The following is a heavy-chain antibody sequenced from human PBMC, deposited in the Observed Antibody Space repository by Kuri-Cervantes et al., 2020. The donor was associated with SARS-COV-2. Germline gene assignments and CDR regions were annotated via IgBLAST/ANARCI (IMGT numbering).Heavy chain of an antibody. CDR3: ARQPCTSPSCYLGDDAFDI. Sequence: ESLKISCTVSGGSISSPNYDWGWIRQPPGKGLEWIGSIPSAGGTYYSPFLKSRVTISVDTSKNQFSLKLTSVTAADTAVYYCARQPCTSPSCYLGDDAFDIWGQGTMVTVSS. V-gene: IGHV4-39*01. CDR1: GGSISSPNYD. D-gene: IGHD2-2*01. J-gene: IGHJ3*02. CDR2: IPSAGGT.